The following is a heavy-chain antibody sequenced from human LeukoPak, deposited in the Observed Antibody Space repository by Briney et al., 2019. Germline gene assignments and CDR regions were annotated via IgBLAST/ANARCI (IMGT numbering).Heavy chain of an antibody. D-gene: IGHD4-17*01. J-gene: IGHJ4*02. CDR1: GGTFISYA. Sequence: GASVKVSCKASGGTFISYAISWVRQAPGQGLEWMGGIIPTFGTANYAQKFQGRVTITADESTSTAYMELSSLRSEDTAVYYCARGGTVTTSYFDYWGQGTLVTVSS. V-gene: IGHV1-69*13. CDR2: IIPTFGTA. CDR3: ARGGTVTTSYFDY.